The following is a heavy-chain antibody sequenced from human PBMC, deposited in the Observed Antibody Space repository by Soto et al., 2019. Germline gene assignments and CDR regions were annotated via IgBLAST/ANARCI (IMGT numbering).Heavy chain of an antibody. CDR1: GFTFSSYS. CDR3: VRKPPLKQHLDY. J-gene: IGHJ4*02. Sequence: GGSLRLSCAASGFTFSSYSMNWVRQAPGKGLEWVSSISSSSSYIYYADSVKGRFTISRDNAKNSLYLQMNSLRAEDTAVYYCVRKPPLKQHLDYWGQGTLVTVSS. CDR2: ISSSSSYI. D-gene: IGHD6-13*01. V-gene: IGHV3-21*01.